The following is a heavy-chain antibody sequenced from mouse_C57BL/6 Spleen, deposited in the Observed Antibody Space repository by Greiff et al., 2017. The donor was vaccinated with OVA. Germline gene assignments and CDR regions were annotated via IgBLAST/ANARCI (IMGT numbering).Heavy chain of an antibody. CDR1: GYTFTSYW. CDR3: ARSRDYSNPYFDY. D-gene: IGHD2-5*01. J-gene: IGHJ2*01. Sequence: QVQLQQPGAELVRPGSSVKLSCKASGYTFTSYWMHWVKQRPIQGLEWIGNIDPSDSETHYNQKFKDKATLTVDKSSSTAYTQLSSLTSEDSAVYYCARSRDYSNPYFDYWGQGTTLTVSS. CDR2: IDPSDSET. V-gene: IGHV1-52*01.